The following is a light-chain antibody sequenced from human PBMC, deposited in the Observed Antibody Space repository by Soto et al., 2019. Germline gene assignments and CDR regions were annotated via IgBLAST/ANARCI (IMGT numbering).Light chain of an antibody. CDR3: CSYAGSSTLV. CDR1: SSNVGSYNL. Sequence: QSALTQPASVSGSPGQSITISCTGTSSNVGSYNLVSWYQQHPGKAAKLMIYEGSKRPSGVSNRFSGSKSGNTASLTISGLQAEAEADYYCCSYAGSSTLVFGGGTKLTVL. J-gene: IGLJ3*02. CDR2: EGS. V-gene: IGLV2-23*01.